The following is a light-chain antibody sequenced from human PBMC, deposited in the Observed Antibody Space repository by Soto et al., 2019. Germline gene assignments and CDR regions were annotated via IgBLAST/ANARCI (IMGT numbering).Light chain of an antibody. V-gene: IGLV2-14*01. CDR1: SSDVGGYNY. CDR2: EVS. J-gene: IGLJ1*01. Sequence: QSALTQPPSVSGSLGQSITISCTGTSSDVGGYNYVSWYQQHPGKAPKLMSYEVSNRPSGVSNRFSGYKSGNTASLTISGLQAEDDADYYCSSYTSSSTLYVFGTGTKVTVL. CDR3: SSYTSSSTLYV.